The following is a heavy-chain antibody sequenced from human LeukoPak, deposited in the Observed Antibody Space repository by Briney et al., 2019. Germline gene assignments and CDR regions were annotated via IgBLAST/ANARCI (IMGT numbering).Heavy chain of an antibody. D-gene: IGHD6-19*01. CDR2: ISYDGSNK. CDR1: GFTFSSYA. Sequence: PGGSLRLSCAASGFTFSSYAMSWVRQAPGKGLEWVAVISYDGSNKYYADSVKGRFTISRDNSKNTLYLQMNSLRAEDTAVYYCARSIAVAGTGNDYWGQGTLVTVSS. J-gene: IGHJ4*02. CDR3: ARSIAVAGTGNDY. V-gene: IGHV3-30*04.